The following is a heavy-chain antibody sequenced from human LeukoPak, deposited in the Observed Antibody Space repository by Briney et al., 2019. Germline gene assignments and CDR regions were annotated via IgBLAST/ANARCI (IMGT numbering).Heavy chain of an antibody. CDR3: ARDRAYCGGDCYSDFDY. J-gene: IGHJ4*02. D-gene: IGHD2-21*02. Sequence: SETLSLTCTVSGYSISSSYYWGWIRQPPGKGLEWIWSIYYSGSTYYNPSLKSRVTISVDTSKNQFSLKLSSVTAADTAVYYCARDRAYCGGDCYSDFDYWGQGTLVTVSS. CDR1: GYSISSSYY. V-gene: IGHV4-38-2*02. CDR2: IYYSGST.